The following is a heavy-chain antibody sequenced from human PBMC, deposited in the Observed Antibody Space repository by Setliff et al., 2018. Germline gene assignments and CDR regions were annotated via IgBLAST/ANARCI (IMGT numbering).Heavy chain of an antibody. J-gene: IGHJ3*02. D-gene: IGHD6-19*01. Sequence: NPSETLSLTCGASGGSFSDYYWSWIRQTPGKGLEWIGEINHSGSTKCNPSLKSRVTLSVDTPKNQFSLELTSVTAADTAVYYCIRDTSGRDAFDIWGQGTMVTVSS. CDR2: INHSGST. V-gene: IGHV4-34*03. CDR3: IRDTSGRDAFDI. CDR1: GGSFSDYY.